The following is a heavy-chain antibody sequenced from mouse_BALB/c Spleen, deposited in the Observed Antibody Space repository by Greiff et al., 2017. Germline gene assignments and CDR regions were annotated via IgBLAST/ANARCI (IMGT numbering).Heavy chain of an antibody. V-gene: IGHV6-6*02. Sequence: EVKVEESGGGLVQPGGSMKLSCVASGFTFSNYWMNWVRQSPEKGLEWVAEIRLKSNNYATHYAESVKGRFTISRDDSKSSVYLQMNNLRAEDTGIYYCTRLAVVAYYFDYWGQGTTLTVSS. CDR1: GFTFSNYW. J-gene: IGHJ2*01. D-gene: IGHD1-1*01. CDR3: TRLAVVAYYFDY. CDR2: IRLKSNNYAT.